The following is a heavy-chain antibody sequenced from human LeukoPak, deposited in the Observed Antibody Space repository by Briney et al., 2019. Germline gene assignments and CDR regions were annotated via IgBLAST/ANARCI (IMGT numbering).Heavy chain of an antibody. CDR1: GFTFDDYA. J-gene: IGHJ3*02. Sequence: GGSLRLSCAASGFTFDDYAMHWVRQAPGKGLEWVSGISWNSGSIGYADSVKGRFTISRDNAKNSLYLQMNSLRAEDTALYYCAKDWADRTYDAFDIWGQGTMVTVSS. D-gene: IGHD1-1*01. V-gene: IGHV3-9*01. CDR2: ISWNSGSI. CDR3: AKDWADRTYDAFDI.